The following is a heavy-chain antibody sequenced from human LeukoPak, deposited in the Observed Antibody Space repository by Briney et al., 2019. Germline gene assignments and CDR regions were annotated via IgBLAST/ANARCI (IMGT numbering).Heavy chain of an antibody. J-gene: IGHJ6*03. CDR1: GFTFSSYW. CDR3: ARAPHYSSSWYRQVFGYYYYMDV. V-gene: IGHV3-7*01. Sequence: GGSLRLSCAASGFTFSSYWMSWVRQAPGKGLEWVANIKQDGSEKYYVDSVKGRFTISRDNAKNSLYLQMNSLRAEDTAVYYCARAPHYSSSWYRQVFGYYYYMDVWGKGTTVTVSS. D-gene: IGHD6-13*01. CDR2: IKQDGSEK.